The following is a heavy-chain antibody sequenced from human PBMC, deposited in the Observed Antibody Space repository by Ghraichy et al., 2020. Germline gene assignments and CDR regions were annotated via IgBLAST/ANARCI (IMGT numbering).Heavy chain of an antibody. J-gene: IGHJ4*02. V-gene: IGHV3-30*02. CDR3: ARITFGGVIDTYYFDY. D-gene: IGHD3-16*02. CDR1: GFTFSSYG. Sequence: GGSLRLSCAASGFTFSSYGMHWVRQAPGKGLEWVAFIRYDGSNKYYADSVKGRFTISRDNSKNTLYLQMNSLRAEDTAVYYCARITFGGVIDTYYFDYWGQGTLVTVSS. CDR2: IRYDGSNK.